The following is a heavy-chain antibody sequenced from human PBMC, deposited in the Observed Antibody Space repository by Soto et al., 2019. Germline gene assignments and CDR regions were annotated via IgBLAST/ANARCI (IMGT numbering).Heavy chain of an antibody. Sequence: GASVKVSCKASGGTFSSYAISWVRQAPGQGLEWMGGIIPIFGTANYAQKFQGRVTITADESTSTAYMELSSLRSEDTAVYYCARDGAGITGTPDYWGQGTLVTVSS. CDR1: GGTFSSYA. CDR3: ARDGAGITGTPDY. J-gene: IGHJ4*02. D-gene: IGHD1-20*01. V-gene: IGHV1-69*13. CDR2: IIPIFGTA.